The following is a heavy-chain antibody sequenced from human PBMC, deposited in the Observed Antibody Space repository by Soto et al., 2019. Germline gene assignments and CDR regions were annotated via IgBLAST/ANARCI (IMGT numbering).Heavy chain of an antibody. V-gene: IGHV1-69*01. CDR3: AASEYSSSPPPPRLSYNWFDP. J-gene: IGHJ5*02. CDR2: IIPIFGTA. D-gene: IGHD6-6*01. CDR1: GGTFSSYA. Sequence: QVQLVQSGAEVKKPGSSVKVSCKASGGTFSSYAISWVRQAPGQGLEWMGGIIPIFGTANYAQKFQGRVTITGDESTSTAYMELSSMRSEDTAVYYCAASEYSSSPPPPRLSYNWFDPWGQGTLVTVSS.